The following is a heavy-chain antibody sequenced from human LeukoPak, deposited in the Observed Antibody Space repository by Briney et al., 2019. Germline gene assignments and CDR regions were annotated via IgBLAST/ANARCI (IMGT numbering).Heavy chain of an antibody. CDR3: ARGVNGRSVFGY. D-gene: IGHD1-26*01. CDR2: INHSGST. Sequence: SETLSLTCAVYGGSFSGYYWSWIRQPPGKGLEWIGEINHSGSTNYNPSLKSRVTISVDTSKNQFSLKLSSVTAADTAVYYCARGVNGRSVFGYWGQGTLVTVSS. V-gene: IGHV4-34*01. CDR1: GGSFSGYY. J-gene: IGHJ4*02.